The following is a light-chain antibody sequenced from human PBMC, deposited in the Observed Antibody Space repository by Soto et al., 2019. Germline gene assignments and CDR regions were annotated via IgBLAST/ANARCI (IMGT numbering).Light chain of an antibody. CDR2: DAS. Sequence: DIQMTQSSSSLSASVGDRVTITCQASQNINNYLNWYQQKPGRAPKLLIYDASNLEAGVPSRFSGSGSGTDFTLTISSLQPEDFATYYCQQSYSTSWTFGQGTKVDIK. J-gene: IGKJ1*01. V-gene: IGKV1-39*01. CDR3: QQSYSTSWT. CDR1: QNINNY.